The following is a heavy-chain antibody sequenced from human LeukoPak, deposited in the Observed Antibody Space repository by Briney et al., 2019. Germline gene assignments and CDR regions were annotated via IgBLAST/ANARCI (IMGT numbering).Heavy chain of an antibody. CDR2: IIPILGTA. CDR1: GGTFSSYA. V-gene: IGHV1-69*13. J-gene: IGHJ4*02. Sequence: SVTVSCKASGGTFSSYAISWVRQAPGQGLEWMGGIIPILGTANYAQKFQGRVTVTAHESTRPAYMELSSLRSEDTAVYYCAREGYGYCSSTSCYRWYFDYWGQGTLVTVSS. CDR3: AREGYGYCSSTSCYRWYFDY. D-gene: IGHD2-2*03.